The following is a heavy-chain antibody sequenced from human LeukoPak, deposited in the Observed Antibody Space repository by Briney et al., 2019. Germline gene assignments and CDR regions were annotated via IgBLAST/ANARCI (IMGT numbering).Heavy chain of an antibody. D-gene: IGHD2/OR15-2a*01. Sequence: GGSLRLSCAASGFTFSNAWMSWVRQAPGKGLEWVGRIKSKTDGETTDYAAPVKGRFTISRDDSKNTLYLQVNSLKTDDTAVYNCTTRNRVTGSLDYWGQGTLVTVSS. CDR3: TTRNRVTGSLDY. CDR2: IKSKTDGETT. J-gene: IGHJ4*02. V-gene: IGHV3-15*01. CDR1: GFTFSNAW.